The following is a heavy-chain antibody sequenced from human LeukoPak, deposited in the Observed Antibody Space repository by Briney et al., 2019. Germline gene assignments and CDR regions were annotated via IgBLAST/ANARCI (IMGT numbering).Heavy chain of an antibody. CDR1: GVSITSGTYY. Sequence: SETLSLTCTVSGVSITSGTYYWTWIRQPAGKGLEWIGRIYSTGRVNYNPSLKSRVAMLLDTSKNHISLKLTSVTAADTAIYFCARASETAMVTLWGQGTLVTVSS. J-gene: IGHJ4*02. CDR3: ARASETAMVTL. CDR2: IYSTGRV. V-gene: IGHV4-61*02. D-gene: IGHD5-18*01.